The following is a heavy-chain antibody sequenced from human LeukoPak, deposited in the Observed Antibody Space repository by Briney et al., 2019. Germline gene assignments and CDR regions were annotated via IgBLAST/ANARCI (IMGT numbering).Heavy chain of an antibody. CDR1: GGSISNSTYD. J-gene: IGHJ3*02. D-gene: IGHD1-26*01. Sequence: AETLSLTCTVSGGSISNSTYDSGWLRQPPGKGREWIVNIYYRGSIYYNPSLKSRVTISVDTSKNQFSLKLSSVTAADAAVYYCARDGRELLKGVAFDIWGQGTMVTVSS. CDR2: IYYRGSI. CDR3: ARDGRELLKGVAFDI. V-gene: IGHV4-39*07.